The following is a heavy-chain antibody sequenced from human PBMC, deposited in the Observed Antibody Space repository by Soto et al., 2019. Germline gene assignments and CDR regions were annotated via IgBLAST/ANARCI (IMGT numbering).Heavy chain of an antibody. CDR1: GGSISSSSYY. D-gene: IGHD2-2*01. Sequence: QLQLQESGPGLVKPSETLSLTCTVSGGSISSSSYYWGWIRQPPGKGLEWIGSIYYSGSTYYNPSLKSRVTISVDTSKNQFSLKLSSVTAADTAVYYCARQDLHCSSTSCQLLRDFDYWGQGTLVTVSS. J-gene: IGHJ4*02. CDR3: ARQDLHCSSTSCQLLRDFDY. CDR2: IYYSGST. V-gene: IGHV4-39*01.